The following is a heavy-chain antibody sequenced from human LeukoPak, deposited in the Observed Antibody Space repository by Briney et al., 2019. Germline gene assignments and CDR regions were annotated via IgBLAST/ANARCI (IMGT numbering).Heavy chain of an antibody. CDR2: IKSKTDGGTT. CDR3: TTLMYSSGWYRGNYFDY. J-gene: IGHJ4*02. CDR1: GFTFSNAW. V-gene: IGHV3-15*01. Sequence: GGSLRLSCAASGFTFSNAWMSWVRQAPGKGLEWVGRIKSKTDGGTTDYAAPVKGRFTISRDDSKNTLYLQMNSLKTEDTAVYYCTTLMYSSGWYRGNYFDYWGQGTLVTVSS. D-gene: IGHD6-19*01.